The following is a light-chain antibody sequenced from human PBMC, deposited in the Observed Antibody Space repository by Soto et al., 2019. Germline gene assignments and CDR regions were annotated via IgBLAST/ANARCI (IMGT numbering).Light chain of an antibody. CDR3: QQRSNWPPEIT. V-gene: IGKV1-6*02. CDR2: AAS. Sequence: IQLTQSPSFLSASVGDRVTLSCRASQGIRNDLGWYQQKPGKAPKLLIYAASSLQSGVPSRFSGSASGTDFTLTIRRLQPEDFALYYCQQRSNWPPEITFGQGKRLEIK. CDR1: QGIRND. J-gene: IGKJ5*01.